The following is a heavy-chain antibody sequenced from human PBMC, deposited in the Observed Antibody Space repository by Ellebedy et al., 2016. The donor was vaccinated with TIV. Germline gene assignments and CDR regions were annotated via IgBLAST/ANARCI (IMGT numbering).Heavy chain of an antibody. V-gene: IGHV4-34*01. D-gene: IGHD2-15*01. CDR1: RGSLNDYY. J-gene: IGHJ6*02. CDR3: ARRNLYCSPGSCYGMDV. Sequence: SETLSLTXTVYRGSLNDYYWVWIRQPPGKGLEWIGEISHTGGTNLNPSLKSRITISLDTSKSQFSLRLTSPTAADTAVYYCARRNLYCSPGSCYGMDVWGQGTPVTVSS. CDR2: ISHTGGT.